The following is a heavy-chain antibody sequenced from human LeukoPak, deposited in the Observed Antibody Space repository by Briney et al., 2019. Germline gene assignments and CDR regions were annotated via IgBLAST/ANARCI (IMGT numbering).Heavy chain of an antibody. CDR3: ARYSSWYRVDP. Sequence: SETLSLTCAVYGGSFSSYYWSWIRQSPGKGLEWIGYIYYSGSTNYNPSLKSRVTISVDTSKNQFSLKLSSVTAADTAVYYCARYSSWYRVDPWGQGNLVTVSS. CDR1: GGSFSSYY. J-gene: IGHJ5*02. CDR2: IYYSGST. D-gene: IGHD6-13*01. V-gene: IGHV4-59*12.